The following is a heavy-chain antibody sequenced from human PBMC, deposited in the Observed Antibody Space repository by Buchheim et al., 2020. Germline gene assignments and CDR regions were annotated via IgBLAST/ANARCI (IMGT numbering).Heavy chain of an antibody. CDR1: GFTFSNYW. CDR2: IKEDGTEV. V-gene: IGHV3-7*01. D-gene: IGHD2/OR15-2a*01. Sequence: EVQLVESGGGLAQPGGSLRLSCAASGFTFSNYWMSWVRQAPGKGLEWVANIKEDGTEVHFVDSVKGRFFISRDTARNSLYLQLNSRRVEDSAMYYCVRFGIVPPIYYFDYGGQGT. CDR3: VRFGIVPPIYYFDY. J-gene: IGHJ4*02.